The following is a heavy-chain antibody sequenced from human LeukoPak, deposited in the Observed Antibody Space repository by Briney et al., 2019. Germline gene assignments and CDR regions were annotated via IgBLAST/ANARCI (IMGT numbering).Heavy chain of an antibody. V-gene: IGHV4-59*01. CDR3: ARAVVATTWGFYGMDV. CDR2: IYYSGST. CDR1: GGSISSYY. Sequence: SENLSLTCTVSGGSISSYYWSWIRQPPGKGLEWIGYIYYSGSTNYNPSLKSRVTISVDTSKNQFSLKLSSVTAADTAVYYCARAVVATTWGFYGMDVWGQGTTVTVSS. J-gene: IGHJ6*02. D-gene: IGHD2-15*01.